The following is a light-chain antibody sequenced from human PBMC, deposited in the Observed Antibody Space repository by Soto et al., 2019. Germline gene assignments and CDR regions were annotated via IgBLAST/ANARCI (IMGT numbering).Light chain of an antibody. CDR3: QQSQNWHRT. V-gene: IGKV3D-20*02. CDR1: QSVSSSR. Sequence: EIVLTQSPGTLSLSPGERATLSCRASQSVSSSRLAWYRQKPGQAPRLLIYGASSRATGIPDRFSGSGSGTDFTLTISSLEHEDFAVYYCQQSQNWHRTFGQGTKV. J-gene: IGKJ1*01. CDR2: GAS.